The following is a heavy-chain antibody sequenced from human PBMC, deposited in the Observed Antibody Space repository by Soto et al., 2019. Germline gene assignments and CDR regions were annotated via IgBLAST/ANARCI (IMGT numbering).Heavy chain of an antibody. CDR3: ARDLWGYCGTDCYPLDV. D-gene: IGHD2-21*02. V-gene: IGHV4-59*01. CDR2: MYNTGST. J-gene: IGHJ6*02. Sequence: SETLSLTCTVSGGSISSYYCSWFRQPPGKGLEWIGHMYNTGSTVYNPPFKSRVTISVDTSKNQFSLKLNSVTAADTAVYYCARDLWGYCGTDCYPLDVWGQGTTVTVSS. CDR1: GGSISSYY.